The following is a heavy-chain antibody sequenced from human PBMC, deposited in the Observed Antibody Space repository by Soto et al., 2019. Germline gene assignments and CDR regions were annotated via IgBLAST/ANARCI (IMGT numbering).Heavy chain of an antibody. CDR1: GFTFSSFA. J-gene: IGHJ3*02. V-gene: IGHV3-23*01. D-gene: IGHD3-10*01. CDR2: LSGSRGST. CDR3: AKDMWFEEGGAFDI. Sequence: EVRLLESGGGLVQPGGSLRLSCAASGFTFSSFAMSWVRQAPGKGLQWVSTLSGSRGSTFYADSVRGRFTISRDNSKNALYLQMTSLRAEDTAVYYCAKDMWFEEGGAFDIWGQGTTLTVSS.